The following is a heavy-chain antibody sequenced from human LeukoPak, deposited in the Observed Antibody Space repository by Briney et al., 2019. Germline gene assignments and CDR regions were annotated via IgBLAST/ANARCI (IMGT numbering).Heavy chain of an antibody. Sequence: GGSLRLSCAASGFTFSSYAMSWVRQAPGKGLEWVSAISGSGGSTYYADSVKGRFTISRDNSKNTLYLQMNSLRAEDTAVYYCARVRRPAVVLDALDSWGQGTMVTVSS. V-gene: IGHV3-23*01. CDR3: ARVRRPAVVLDALDS. CDR1: GFTFSSYA. D-gene: IGHD2-2*01. J-gene: IGHJ3*02. CDR2: ISGSGGST.